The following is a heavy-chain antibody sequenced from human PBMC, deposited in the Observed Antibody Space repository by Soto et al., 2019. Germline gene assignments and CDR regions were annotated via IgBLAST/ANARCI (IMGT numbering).Heavy chain of an antibody. CDR2: INAGNGNT. CDR3: ARGENGDYALYYYYGMDV. Sequence: QVQLVQSGAEVKKPGASVKVSCKASGYTFTSYAMHWVRQAPGQRLEWMGWINAGNGNTKYSQKFQGRVTITRDTSASTAYMELSSLRSEDTAVYYGARGENGDYALYYYYGMDVWGQGTTVTVSS. J-gene: IGHJ6*02. D-gene: IGHD4-17*01. V-gene: IGHV1-3*01. CDR1: GYTFTSYA.